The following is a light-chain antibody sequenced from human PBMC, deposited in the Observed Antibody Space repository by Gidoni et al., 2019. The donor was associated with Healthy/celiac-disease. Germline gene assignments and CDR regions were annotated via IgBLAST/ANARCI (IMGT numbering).Light chain of an antibody. CDR1: QGISSC. V-gene: IGKV1-9*01. J-gene: IGKJ2*01. CDR2: AAS. CDR3: QQLNSYLYT. Sequence: DIPLTQSPSFLSASGGDRVTINCRASQGISSCLAWYQQKPGKAPKLLIYAASTLQSMVPSRFSGSGSGTEFTLTISSLQPEDFATYYCQQLNSYLYTFGQGTKLEIK.